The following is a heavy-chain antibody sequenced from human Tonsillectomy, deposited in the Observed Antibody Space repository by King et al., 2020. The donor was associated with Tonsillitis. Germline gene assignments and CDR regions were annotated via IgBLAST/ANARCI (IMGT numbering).Heavy chain of an antibody. CDR3: ARDYYDSSGYWFDY. J-gene: IGHJ4*02. CDR2: LIPLFGTA. Sequence: QLVQSGAEVKKPGSSVKVSCKASGGTFSSYAISWVRQAPGQGLEWMGGLIPLFGTANYAQKFQGRITIIADESTRTAYMELSSLRSEDTAVYYCARDYYDSSGYWFDYWGQGSLVTVSS. V-gene: IGHV1-69*01. CDR1: GGTFSSYA. D-gene: IGHD3-22*01.